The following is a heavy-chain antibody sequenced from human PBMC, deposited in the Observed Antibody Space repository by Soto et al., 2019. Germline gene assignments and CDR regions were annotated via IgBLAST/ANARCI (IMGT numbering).Heavy chain of an antibody. D-gene: IGHD1-26*01. Sequence: QVQLVESGGGVVQPGRSLRLSCVASGFTFSRYGMHWVHQAPGKGLEWVAIISYDGSNTYYADSVKGRFTISRDNSKHTLYLQMNSLRAEDTSVYYCAKEGGLSGSYYISSSYYFDHWGQGTLVTVSS. CDR3: AKEGGLSGSYYISSSYYFDH. J-gene: IGHJ4*02. V-gene: IGHV3-30*18. CDR2: ISYDGSNT. CDR1: GFTFSRYG.